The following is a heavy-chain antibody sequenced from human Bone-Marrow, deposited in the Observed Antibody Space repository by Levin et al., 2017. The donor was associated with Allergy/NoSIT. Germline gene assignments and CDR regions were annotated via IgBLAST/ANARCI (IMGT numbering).Heavy chain of an antibody. CDR2: FNHSGST. J-gene: IGHJ6*04. Sequence: SQTLSLTCAVYGGSFSGYYWSWIRQPPGKGLVWIGEFNHSGSTNYNPSLKSRVTISVDTFKNQFSLKVSVVTAADTAVYYCARVGRLTAATVIYYYYGMDVWGKGTTVTVSS. D-gene: IGHD2-15*01. CDR1: GGSFSGYY. CDR3: ARVGRLTAATVIYYYYGMDV. V-gene: IGHV4-34*01.